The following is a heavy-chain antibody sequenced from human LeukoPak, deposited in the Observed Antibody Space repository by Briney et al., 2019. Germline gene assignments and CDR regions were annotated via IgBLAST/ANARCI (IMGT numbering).Heavy chain of an antibody. CDR3: ARTTYYYGSGSYYRQYYFDY. CDR1: GFTFSSYG. V-gene: IGHV3-33*01. D-gene: IGHD3-10*01. Sequence: GRSLRLSCAASGFTFSSYGMHWVRQAPGKGLEWVAVIWYDGSNKYYADSVKGRFTISRDNSKNTLYLQMNSLRAEDTAVYYCARTTYYYGSGSYYRQYYFDYWGQGTLVTVSS. CDR2: IWYDGSNK. J-gene: IGHJ4*02.